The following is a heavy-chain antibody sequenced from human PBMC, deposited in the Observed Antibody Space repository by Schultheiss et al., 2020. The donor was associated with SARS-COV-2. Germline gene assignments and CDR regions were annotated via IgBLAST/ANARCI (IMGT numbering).Heavy chain of an antibody. J-gene: IGHJ5*02. Sequence: SETLSLTCTVSGGSISSSSYYWGWIRQPPGKGLEWIGSIYYSGSTYYNPSLKSRVTISVDTSKNQFSLKLSSVTAADTAVYYCAKDDPGVVGASWGQGTLVTVSS. CDR1: GGSISSSSYY. V-gene: IGHV4-39*07. CDR2: IYYSGST. CDR3: AKDDPGVVGAS. D-gene: IGHD3-3*01.